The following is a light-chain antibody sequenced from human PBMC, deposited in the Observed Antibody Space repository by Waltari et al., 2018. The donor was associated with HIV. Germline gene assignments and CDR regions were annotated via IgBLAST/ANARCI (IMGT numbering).Light chain of an antibody. J-gene: IGKJ4*01. Sequence: EIVLTQSPAILSLSPGEGATLSCRARQNVRSHLTWYQQKPGQPPRPLIYDASRRATGTPARFSGSGSVTDFALTISSREPDDFAVYYCQQRGNWPELTFGGGTTVEIK. CDR2: DAS. CDR3: QQRGNWPELT. V-gene: IGKV3-11*01. CDR1: QNVRSH.